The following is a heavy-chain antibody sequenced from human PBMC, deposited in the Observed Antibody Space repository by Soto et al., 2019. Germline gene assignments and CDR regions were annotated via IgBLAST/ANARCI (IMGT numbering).Heavy chain of an antibody. J-gene: IGHJ6*02. CDR2: IIPIFGTA. CDR1: GGTFSSYA. D-gene: IGHD2-15*01. CDR3: AREFLDCCCVSFPRYYYYRMDV. V-gene: IGHV1-69*13. Sequence: GASVKVSCKASGGTFSSYAMSWVRQAPGQGLEWMGGIIPIFGTANYAQKFQGRVTITADESTSTAYMELSSLRSEDTAVYYCAREFLDCCCVSFPRYYYYRMDVWGQGTTVTVSS.